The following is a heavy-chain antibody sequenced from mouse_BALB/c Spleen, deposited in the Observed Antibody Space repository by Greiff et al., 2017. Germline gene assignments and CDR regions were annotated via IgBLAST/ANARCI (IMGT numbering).Heavy chain of an antibody. CDR3: ARGGYGNDYYAMDY. CDR2: ISSGSSTI. V-gene: IGHV5-17*02. J-gene: IGHJ4*01. D-gene: IGHD2-10*02. CDR1: GFTFSSFG. Sequence: DVHLVESGGGLVQPGGSRKLSCAASGFTFSSFGMHWVRQAPEKGLEWVAYISSGSSTIYYADTVKGRFTISRDNPKNTLFLQMTSLRSEDTAMYYCARGGYGNDYYAMDYWGQGTSVTVSS.